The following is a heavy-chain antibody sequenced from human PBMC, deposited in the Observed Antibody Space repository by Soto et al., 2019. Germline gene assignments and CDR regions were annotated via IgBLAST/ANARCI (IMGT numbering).Heavy chain of an antibody. CDR1: GFTFSSYA. J-gene: IGHJ6*02. CDR3: ARGLVVVVAATPSHYYYYGLDV. D-gene: IGHD2-15*01. V-gene: IGHV3-30-3*01. Sequence: GGSRRLSCAASGFTFSSYAMHWVRQAPGKGLEWVAVISYDGSNKYYADSVKGRFTISRDNSKNTLYLQMNSLRAEDTAVYYCARGLVVVVAATPSHYYYYGLDVWGQGTTVTVSS. CDR2: ISYDGSNK.